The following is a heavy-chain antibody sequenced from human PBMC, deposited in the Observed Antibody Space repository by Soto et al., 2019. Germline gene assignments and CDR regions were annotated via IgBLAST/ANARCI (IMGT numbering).Heavy chain of an antibody. J-gene: IGHJ6*02. D-gene: IGHD3-10*01. Sequence: PGESLKISCKGSGYSFTSYCIGWVRQMPGKGLEWMGIIYPGDSDTRYSPSFQGQVTISADKSISTAYLQWSSLKASDTAMYYCAVGYGSGLPHYYYYYGMDVWGQGTTVTVSS. CDR1: GYSFTSYC. V-gene: IGHV5-51*01. CDR2: IYPGDSDT. CDR3: AVGYGSGLPHYYYYYGMDV.